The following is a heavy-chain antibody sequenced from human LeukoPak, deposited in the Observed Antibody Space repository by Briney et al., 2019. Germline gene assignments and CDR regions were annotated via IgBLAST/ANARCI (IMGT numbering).Heavy chain of an antibody. D-gene: IGHD3-10*01. V-gene: IGHV4-39*01. CDR3: ARLHGSGSFDY. CDR2: IYYSGST. J-gene: IGHJ4*02. CDR1: GGSISSSSYY. Sequence: SETLPLTCTVSGGSISSSSYYWGWIRQPPGKGLEWIGSIYYSGSTYYNPSLKSRVTISVDTSKNQFSLKLSSVTAADTAVYYCARLHGSGSFDYWGQGTLVTVSS.